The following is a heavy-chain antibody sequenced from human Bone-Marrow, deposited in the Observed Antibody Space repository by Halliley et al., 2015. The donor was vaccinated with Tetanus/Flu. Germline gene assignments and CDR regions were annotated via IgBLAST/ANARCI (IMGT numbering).Heavy chain of an antibody. CDR2: IKQDGSEK. Sequence: KGVGWVDNIKQDGSEKNYVDSVKGRFTISRDNAENSVYLQMNSLRAEDTAVYYCARESYWALAYWGQGTLVTVSS. V-gene: IGHV3-7*03. D-gene: IGHD2-8*02. J-gene: IGHJ4*02. CDR3: ARESYWALAY.